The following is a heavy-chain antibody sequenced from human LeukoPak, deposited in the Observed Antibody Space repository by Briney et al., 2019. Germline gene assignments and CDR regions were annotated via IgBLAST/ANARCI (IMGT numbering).Heavy chain of an antibody. CDR1: GFTFSNTW. CDR2: IKQDGSAK. J-gene: IGHJ4*02. V-gene: IGHV3-7*01. CDR3: ARVSSYSSSSGSLCDY. Sequence: GGSLRLSCAASGFTFSNTWMSWVRHAPGKGLEWVANIKQDGSAKSYVDSVKGRFTISRDNAKNSLYLQLNSLRAEDTAIYHCARVSSYSSSSGSLCDYWGQGTRVTVSS. D-gene: IGHD6-6*01.